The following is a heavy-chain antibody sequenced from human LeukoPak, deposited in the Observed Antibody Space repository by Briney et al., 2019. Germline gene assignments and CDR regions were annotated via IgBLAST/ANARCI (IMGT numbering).Heavy chain of an antibody. J-gene: IGHJ5*02. CDR1: GGSISSRY. D-gene: IGHD6-6*01. CDR2: VYYSGGT. V-gene: IGHV4-59*08. CDR3: ARWQYTISSGWFDP. Sequence: PSDTLSLTCALSGGSISSRYWSWIRQPPGQGLEWIGSVYYSGGTNYNPSLQSRVTISVDPSKTQFSLKLSSVTAADTAVYYCARWQYTISSGWFDPWGQGTLVTVSS.